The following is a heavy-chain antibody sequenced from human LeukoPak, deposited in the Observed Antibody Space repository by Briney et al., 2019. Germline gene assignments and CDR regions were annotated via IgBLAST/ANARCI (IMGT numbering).Heavy chain of an antibody. Sequence: SETLSLTCAVYGGSFSGYYWGWIRQPPGKGLEWIGEINHSGSTNYNPSLKSRVTISVDTSKNQFSLKLSSVTAADTAVYYCARRSVQGYYFDYWGQGTLVTVSS. CDR2: INHSGST. CDR1: GGSFSGYY. CDR3: ARRSVQGYYFDY. J-gene: IGHJ4*02. D-gene: IGHD1-1*01. V-gene: IGHV4-34*01.